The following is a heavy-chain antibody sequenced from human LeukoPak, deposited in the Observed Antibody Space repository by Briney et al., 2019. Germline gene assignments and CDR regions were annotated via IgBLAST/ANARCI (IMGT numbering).Heavy chain of an antibody. CDR1: GFTVSSNY. CDR2: ISGSGGST. CDR3: AKDDTQTPIVFGEFINDAFDI. D-gene: IGHD3-10*01. V-gene: IGHV3-23*01. J-gene: IGHJ3*02. Sequence: SGGSLRLSCAASGFTVSSNYMSWVRQAPGKGLKWVSAISGSGGSTYYADSVKGRFTISRDNSKNTLYLQMNSLRAEDTAVYYCAKDDTQTPIVFGEFINDAFDIWGQGTMVTVSS.